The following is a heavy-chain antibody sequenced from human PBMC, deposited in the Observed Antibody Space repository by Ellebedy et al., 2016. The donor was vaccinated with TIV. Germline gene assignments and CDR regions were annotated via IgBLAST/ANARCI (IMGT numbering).Heavy chain of an antibody. D-gene: IGHD4-17*01. CDR2: ISGSGGST. J-gene: IGHJ6*02. V-gene: IGHV3-23*01. Sequence: GESLKISCAAPGFTFSSYAMSWVRQAPGKGLEWVSAISGSGGSTYYADSVKGRFTISRDNSKNTLYLQMNSLRAEDTAVYYCAKDGYGDSDADYYYYYGMDVWGQGTTVTVSS. CDR3: AKDGYGDSDADYYYYYGMDV. CDR1: GFTFSSYA.